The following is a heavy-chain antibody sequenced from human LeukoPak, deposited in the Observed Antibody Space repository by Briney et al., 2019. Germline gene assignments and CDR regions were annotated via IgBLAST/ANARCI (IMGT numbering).Heavy chain of an antibody. CDR3: ATDRTAADPY. V-gene: IGHV3-21*01. D-gene: IGHD6-13*01. Sequence: GGSLRLSCAASGFTFSSYSMNWVRQAPGKGLEWVSSISSSSSYIYSADAVKGRFTISRDNAKNSLYLQMNSLIAEDTAVYYCATDRTAADPYWGQGTLVTVSS. CDR2: ISSSSSYI. J-gene: IGHJ4*02. CDR1: GFTFSSYS.